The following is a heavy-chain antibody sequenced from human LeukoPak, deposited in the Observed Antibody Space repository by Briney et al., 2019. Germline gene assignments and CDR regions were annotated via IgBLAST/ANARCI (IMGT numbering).Heavy chain of an antibody. D-gene: IGHD3-16*01. CDR2: IRSNGGST. V-gene: IGHV3-64*01. CDR3: ARGGPSPDY. J-gene: IGHJ4*02. Sequence: GGSLRLSCAASGFTVSTSAMHWVRQAPGKGLEYVSGIRSNGGSTYYAHSVKGRFTISRDNSKHTLYLQMGSLRDEDMAVYYCARGGPSPDYWGQGTLVTVSS. CDR1: GFTVSTSA.